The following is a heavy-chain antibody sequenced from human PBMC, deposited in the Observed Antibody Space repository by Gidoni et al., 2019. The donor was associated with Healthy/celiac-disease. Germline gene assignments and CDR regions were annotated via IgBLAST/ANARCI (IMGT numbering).Heavy chain of an antibody. J-gene: IGHJ6*02. D-gene: IGHD2-2*01. CDR1: GYTFTSYD. CDR2: MNPNSGNK. V-gene: IGHV1-8*01. CDR3: ARASPYCSSTSCYYYYGMDV. Sequence: QVQLVQSGAEVKKPGASVKVSCKASGYTFTSYDINWVRQATGPGLEWMGWMNPNSGNKGYAQKCQGRVTMTRNTSISTAYMELSSLRSEDTAVYYCARASPYCSSTSCYYYYGMDVWGQGTTVTVSS.